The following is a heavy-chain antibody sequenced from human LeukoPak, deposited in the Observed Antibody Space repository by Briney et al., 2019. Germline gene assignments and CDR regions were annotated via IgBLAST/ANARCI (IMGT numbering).Heavy chain of an antibody. J-gene: IGHJ3*01. CDR1: GFTFSNYG. D-gene: IGHD4-11*01. CDR3: ARDPNGDYIGAFEF. CDR2: ISYHGSTK. V-gene: IGHV3-30*03. Sequence: GGSLRLSCAASGFTFSNYGMHWVRQAPGKGLEWVAVISYHGSTKYYADIVKGRFTISRDNSRNTLFLQMNNLRAEDTGAYFCARDPNGDYIGAFEFWGQGAMVTVSS.